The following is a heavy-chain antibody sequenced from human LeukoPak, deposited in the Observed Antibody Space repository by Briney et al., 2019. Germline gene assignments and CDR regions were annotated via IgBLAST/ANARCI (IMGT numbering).Heavy chain of an antibody. CDR2: ISGTSSYI. CDR3: VTLELRVLDY. Sequence: GESLKISCAASGFTFSTYSMNWVRQASGKGLEWVSSISGTSSYIYYADSVKGRFTISRDNAKNSLYLQMNSLRAEDTAVYYCVTLELRVLDYWGQGTLVTVSS. D-gene: IGHD1-7*01. CDR1: GFTFSTYS. V-gene: IGHV3-21*01. J-gene: IGHJ4*02.